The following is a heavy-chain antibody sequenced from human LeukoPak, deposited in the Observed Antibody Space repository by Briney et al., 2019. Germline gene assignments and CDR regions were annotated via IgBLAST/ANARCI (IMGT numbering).Heavy chain of an antibody. J-gene: IGHJ4*02. V-gene: IGHV1-18*01. CDR1: GYTFTSYG. CDR3: ARVLVGAQVAFDY. CDR2: ISSYNGNT. D-gene: IGHD1-26*01. Sequence: ASVKVSCKASGYTFTSYGISWVRQAPRQGLEWMGWISSYNGNTNYAQKLQGRVTMSTDTSTSTAYMELRSLRSDDTAVYYCARVLVGAQVAFDYWGQGTLVTVSS.